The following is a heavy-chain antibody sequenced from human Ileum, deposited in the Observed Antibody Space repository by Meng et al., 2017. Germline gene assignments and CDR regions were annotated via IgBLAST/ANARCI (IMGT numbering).Heavy chain of an antibody. Sequence: QVQLVESGGALVKPVGSLRLSCAASGFNFRDFYTGWVRQAPGKGLEFIAYISAIGNTYFADSFLGRVTVSRDSAQKVLYLQMTRMRAEDTAVYYCAKSPRGIDFDDWGQGILVTVSS. CDR3: AKSPRGIDFDD. D-gene: IGHD3-10*01. CDR1: GFNFRDFY. J-gene: IGHJ4*02. V-gene: IGHV3-11*01. CDR2: ISAIGNT.